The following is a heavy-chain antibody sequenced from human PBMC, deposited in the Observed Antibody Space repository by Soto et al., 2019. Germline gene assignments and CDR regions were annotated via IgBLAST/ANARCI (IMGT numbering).Heavy chain of an antibody. J-gene: IGHJ4*02. D-gene: IGHD5-12*01. Sequence: SETLSLTCSVSGGSISSSGWWSWVRQPPGKGLEWIGEIYHSGSTNYNPSLKSRVTISVDKSKNQFSLKLSSVTAADTAVYYCASSVEMATITDYWGQGTLVPVSS. CDR2: IYHSGST. V-gene: IGHV4-4*02. CDR1: GGSISSSGW. CDR3: ASSVEMATITDY.